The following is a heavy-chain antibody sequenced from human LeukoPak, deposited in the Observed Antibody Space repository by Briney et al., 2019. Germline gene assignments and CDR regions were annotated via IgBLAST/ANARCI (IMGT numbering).Heavy chain of an antibody. V-gene: IGHV4-59*08. CDR2: SNYSGST. CDR3: ARLNGGY. Sequence: SETLSLTCTVSGGSISNYYWSWIRQPPGRGLEWIGYSNYSGSTNYNPSLKNRVTISVDTSKNQFSLKVTSVTAADTAVYYCARLNGGYWGQGTLVTVSS. CDR1: GGSISNYY. D-gene: IGHD1-1*01. J-gene: IGHJ4*02.